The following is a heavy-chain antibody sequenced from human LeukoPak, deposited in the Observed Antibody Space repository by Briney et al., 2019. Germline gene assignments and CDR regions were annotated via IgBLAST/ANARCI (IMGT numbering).Heavy chain of an antibody. CDR3: AKASGGSWKTSHFDY. J-gene: IGHJ4*02. D-gene: IGHD2-15*01. CDR2: ISWDGGST. V-gene: IGHV3-43D*03. Sequence: PGGSLRLSCAASGFTFDDYAMHWVRQAPGKGLEWVSLISWDGGSTYYADSVKGRFTISRDNSKNSLYLQMNSLRAEDTALYYCAKASGGSWKTSHFDYWGQGTLVTVSS. CDR1: GFTFDDYA.